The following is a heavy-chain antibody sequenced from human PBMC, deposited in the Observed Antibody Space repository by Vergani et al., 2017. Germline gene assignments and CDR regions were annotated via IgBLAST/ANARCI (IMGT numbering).Heavy chain of an antibody. V-gene: IGHV3-23*01. CDR1: EFTFSGYA. CDR3: ARDGRSSWYFDY. J-gene: IGHJ4*02. D-gene: IGHD6-13*01. CDR2: ISGSGGST. Sequence: EVQLLESGGGLVQPGGSLRLSCAASEFTFSGYAMSWVRQAPGKGWEWVSGISGSGGSTNYADSVKGRFTISSDNSKNTLYLQMNRLRGEDTAVYYCARDGRSSWYFDYWGQGTLVTVSS.